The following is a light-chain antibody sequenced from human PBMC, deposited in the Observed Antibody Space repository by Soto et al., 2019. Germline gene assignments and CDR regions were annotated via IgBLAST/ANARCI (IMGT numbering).Light chain of an antibody. CDR1: SSDVGGYNY. V-gene: IGLV2-14*01. J-gene: IGLJ2*01. CDR3: GSYASGSSLVL. Sequence: QSVLTQPASVSGSPGQSITISCTGTSSDVGGYNYVSWYQQYPGKAPKLMIYGVSNRPSGVSNRFSGSKSGNTASLTISGLQAEDEADYYCGSYASGSSLVLFGGGNKLTVL. CDR2: GVS.